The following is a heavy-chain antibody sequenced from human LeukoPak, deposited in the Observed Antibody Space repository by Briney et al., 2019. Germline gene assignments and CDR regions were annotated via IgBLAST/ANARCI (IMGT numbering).Heavy chain of an antibody. D-gene: IGHD4-11*01. CDR1: GGSISSGSYY. J-gene: IGHJ4*02. Sequence: PSQTLSLTCTVSGGSISSGSYYWSWIRQPAGKGLEWIGRIYTSGSTNYNPSLKSRVTISVDTSKNQFSLKLSSVTAADTAVYYCARAADDYSNYFSEYYFDYWGQGTLVTVSS. CDR2: IYTSGST. CDR3: ARAADDYSNYFSEYYFDY. V-gene: IGHV4-61*02.